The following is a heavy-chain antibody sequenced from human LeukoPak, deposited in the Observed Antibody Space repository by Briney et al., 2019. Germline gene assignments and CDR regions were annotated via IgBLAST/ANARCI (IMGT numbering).Heavy chain of an antibody. V-gene: IGHV3-30*02. CDR1: GFTFSTYG. J-gene: IGHJ4*02. CDR3: AKYRLRWFGEGSDY. CDR2: IRYDGRNK. D-gene: IGHD3-10*01. Sequence: GGSLRLSCAASGFTFSTYGMHWVRQAPGKGLEWVAFIRYDGRNKYYADSVTGRFTVSRDNSKNTLYLQMNSLRAEDTAVYYCAKYRLRWFGEGSDYWGQGTLVTVSS.